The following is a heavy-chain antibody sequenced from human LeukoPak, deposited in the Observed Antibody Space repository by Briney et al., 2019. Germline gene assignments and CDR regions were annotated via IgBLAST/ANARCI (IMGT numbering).Heavy chain of an antibody. CDR1: RFTFSSYS. V-gene: IGHV3-21*04. Sequence: PGGSLRLSCAASRFTFSSYSMNWVRQAPGKGLEWVSGISWNSGSIGYADSVKGRFTISRDNAKNSLYLQMNSLRADDTAVYYCAKDEWLQSFDYWGQGTLVTVSS. D-gene: IGHD5-24*01. CDR3: AKDEWLQSFDY. J-gene: IGHJ4*02. CDR2: ISWNSGSI.